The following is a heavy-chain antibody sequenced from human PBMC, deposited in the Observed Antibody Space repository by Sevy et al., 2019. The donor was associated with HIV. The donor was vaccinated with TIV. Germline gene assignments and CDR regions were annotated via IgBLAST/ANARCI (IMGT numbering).Heavy chain of an antibody. Sequence: GGSLRLSCAASGFTFSNYYMSWIRQAPGKGLEWVSYGSSSGSTVSYRDSVRGRFTISRYNAKNTVSLQMNGLRAEDTAVYYCARSYGSFGFDNWGQGTLVTVSS. CDR2: GSSSGSTV. CDR3: ARSYGSFGFDN. J-gene: IGHJ4*02. CDR1: GFTFSNYY. D-gene: IGHD3-16*02. V-gene: IGHV3-11*01.